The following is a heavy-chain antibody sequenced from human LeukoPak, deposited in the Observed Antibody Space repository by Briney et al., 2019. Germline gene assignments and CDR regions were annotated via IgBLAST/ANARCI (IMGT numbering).Heavy chain of an antibody. CDR3: ARGSDYYDSSGYFY. D-gene: IGHD3-22*01. V-gene: IGHV4-30-4*08. Sequence: PSQTLSLTCTVSGGSISSGDYYWSWIRQPPGKGLEWIGYIYYSGSTYYNPSLKSRVTISVDTSKNQFSLKLSSVTAADTAAYYCARGSDYYDSSGYFYWGQGTLVTVSS. CDR1: GGSISSGDYY. J-gene: IGHJ4*02. CDR2: IYYSGST.